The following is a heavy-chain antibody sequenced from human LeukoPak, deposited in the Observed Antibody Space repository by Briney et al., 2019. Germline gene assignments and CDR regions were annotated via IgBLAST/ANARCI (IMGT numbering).Heavy chain of an antibody. D-gene: IGHD2-15*01. CDR1: GGSISSGSYY. CDR3: AREGGGCSGGSCYSAKYYFDY. CDR2: ISTSGST. J-gene: IGHJ4*02. V-gene: IGHV4-61*02. Sequence: PSQTLSLTCTVSGGSISSGSYYWSWIRQPAGKGLEWIGRISTSGSTNYNPSLKSRVTISVDTSKNEFSLKPSSVTAADTAVYYCAREGGGCSGGSCYSAKYYFDYWGQGTLVTVSS.